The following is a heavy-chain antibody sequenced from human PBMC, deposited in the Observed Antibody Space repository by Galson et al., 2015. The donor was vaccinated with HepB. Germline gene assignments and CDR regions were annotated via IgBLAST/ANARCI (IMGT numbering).Heavy chain of an antibody. Sequence: SETLSLTCTVSGGSISSYYWSWIRQPAGKGLEWIGRIYTSGSTNYNPSLKSRVTMSVDTSKNQFSLKLSSVTAADTAVYYCAREMRSSYDSRGGMDVWGQGTTVTVSS. V-gene: IGHV4-4*07. CDR1: GGSISSYY. J-gene: IGHJ6*02. CDR3: AREMRSSYDSRGGMDV. CDR2: IYTSGST. D-gene: IGHD3-22*01.